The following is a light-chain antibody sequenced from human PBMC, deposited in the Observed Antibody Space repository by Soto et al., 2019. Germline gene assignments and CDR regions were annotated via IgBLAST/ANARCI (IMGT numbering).Light chain of an antibody. V-gene: IGLV2-14*01. J-gene: IGLJ1*01. CDR3: SSYTSSSTLYV. CDR2: DVS. Sequence: QSALTQPASVSGSPGQSITISCPGNSSDVGGYNYVSWYQQHPGKAPKLMIYDVSNRPSGVSNRFSGSKSGNTASLTISGLQAEDEADYYCSSYTSSSTLYVFGTGTKVTVL. CDR1: SSDVGGYNY.